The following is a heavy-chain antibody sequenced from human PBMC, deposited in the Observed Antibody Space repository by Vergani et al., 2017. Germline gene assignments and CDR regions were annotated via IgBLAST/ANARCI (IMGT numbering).Heavy chain of an antibody. Sequence: QLQLQESGSGLVKPSQTLSLTCAVSGGSISSGGYSWSWIRQPPGKGLEWIGYIYYSGSTNYNPSLKSRVTISVDTSKNQFSLKLSSVTAADTAVYYCARVWGLAPPSYMDVWGKGTTVTVSS. D-gene: IGHD2-21*02. V-gene: IGHV4-30-4*07. CDR2: IYYSGST. CDR1: GGSISSGGYS. J-gene: IGHJ6*03. CDR3: ARVWGLAPPSYMDV.